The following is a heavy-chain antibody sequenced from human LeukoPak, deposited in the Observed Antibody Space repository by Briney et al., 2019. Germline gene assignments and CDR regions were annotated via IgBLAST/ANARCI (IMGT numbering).Heavy chain of an antibody. Sequence: SVKVSCKASGGTFSSYAISWVRQAPGQGLEWMGGIIPIFGTANYAQKLQGRVTITTDESTSTAYMELSSLRSEDTAVYYCARDYYDSSGYYSASYAFDIWGQGTMVTVSS. J-gene: IGHJ3*02. CDR3: ARDYYDSSGYYSASYAFDI. CDR2: IIPIFGTA. D-gene: IGHD3-22*01. V-gene: IGHV1-69*05. CDR1: GGTFSSYA.